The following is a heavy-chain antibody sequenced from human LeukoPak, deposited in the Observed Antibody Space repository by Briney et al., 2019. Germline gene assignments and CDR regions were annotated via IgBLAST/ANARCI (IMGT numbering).Heavy chain of an antibody. CDR3: ARTRARPNRVGWSYYYFDY. CDR1: GGTFSSYA. CDR2: IIPIFGTA. Sequence: EASVKVSCKASGGTFSSYAISWVRQAHGQGLEWMGGIIPIFGTANYAQKFQGRVTITADESTSTAYMELSSLRSEDTAVYYCARTRARPNRVGWSYYYFDYWGQGTLVTVSS. V-gene: IGHV1-69*01. D-gene: IGHD1-26*01. J-gene: IGHJ4*02.